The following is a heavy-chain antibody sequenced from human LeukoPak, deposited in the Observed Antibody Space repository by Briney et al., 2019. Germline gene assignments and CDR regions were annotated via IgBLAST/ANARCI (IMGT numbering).Heavy chain of an antibody. J-gene: IGHJ4*02. CDR1: GGLISSGSYY. CDR2: MYTSGST. V-gene: IGHV4-61*02. Sequence: SETLSLTCTVSGGLISSGSYYWSWIRQPAGKGLEWIGRMYTSGSTNYNPSLKSRVAISVDTSKNQFSLKLSSVTAADTAVYYCARDRENIVLVPGAKRKTWYFDYWGQGTLVTVSS. D-gene: IGHD2-2*01. CDR3: ARDRENIVLVPGAKRKTWYFDY.